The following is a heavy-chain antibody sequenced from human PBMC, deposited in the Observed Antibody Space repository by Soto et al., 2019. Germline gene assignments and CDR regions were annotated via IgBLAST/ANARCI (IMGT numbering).Heavy chain of an antibody. CDR1: GFTVTNKY. CDR2: IYSGGAT. J-gene: IGHJ2*01. D-gene: IGHD4-17*01. Sequence: EVQLVESGGNLIQPGGSLRLSCAASGFTVTNKYMTWVRQAPGKGLEWVSLIYSGGATSYADSVKGRFTISRDNSKDSLYLQVNSMRAEDMAVYDCARVDYGDYGWYFDLWGRGTLVTVSS. V-gene: IGHV3-53*01. CDR3: ARVDYGDYGWYFDL.